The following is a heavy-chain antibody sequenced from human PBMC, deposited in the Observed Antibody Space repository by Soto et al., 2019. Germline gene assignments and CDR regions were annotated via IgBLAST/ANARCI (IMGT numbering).Heavy chain of an antibody. V-gene: IGHV4-39*01. CDR2: IFYSGST. CDR1: GGSISTSRSS. CDR3: ARQPTTGDTDVWFDP. D-gene: IGHD7-27*01. J-gene: IGHJ5*02. Sequence: QLQLLESGPGLVKASETLSLTCSVSGGSISTSRSSWAWLRQPPGKGLEWLANIFYSGSTFYNPSLASRVSVSVDTSKNEFSLKLRSVTAADTAVYYCARQPTTGDTDVWFDPWGQGTLVTVSS.